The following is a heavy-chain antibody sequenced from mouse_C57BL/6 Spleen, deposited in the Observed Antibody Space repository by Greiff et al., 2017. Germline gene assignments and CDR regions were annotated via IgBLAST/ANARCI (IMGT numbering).Heavy chain of an antibody. Sequence: VQLQQSGPELVKPGASVKISCKASGYSFTDYNMNWVKQSNGKSLEWIGVINPNYGTTSYNQKFKGKATLTVDPSYSTAYMQLNSLTSEDSAVYYCARGDYSNYSDAMDYWGQGTSVTVSS. D-gene: IGHD2-5*01. CDR3: ARGDYSNYSDAMDY. CDR1: GYSFTDYN. J-gene: IGHJ4*01. CDR2: INPNYGTT. V-gene: IGHV1-39*01.